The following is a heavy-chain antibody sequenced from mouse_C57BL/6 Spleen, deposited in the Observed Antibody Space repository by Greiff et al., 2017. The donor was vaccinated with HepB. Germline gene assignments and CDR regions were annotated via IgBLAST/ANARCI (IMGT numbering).Heavy chain of an antibody. J-gene: IGHJ2*01. CDR2: INPGSGGT. D-gene: IGHD1-1*01. Sequence: VQGVESGAELVRPGTSVKVSCKASGYAFTNYLIEWVKQRPGQGLEWIGVINPGSGGTNYNEKFKGKATLTADKSSSTAYMQLSSLTSEDSAVYFCAREGSTTGDYYFDYWGQGTTLTVSS. CDR1: GYAFTNYL. CDR3: AREGSTTGDYYFDY. V-gene: IGHV1-54*01.